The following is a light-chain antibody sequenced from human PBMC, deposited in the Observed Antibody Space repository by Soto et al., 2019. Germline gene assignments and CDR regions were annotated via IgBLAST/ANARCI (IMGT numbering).Light chain of an antibody. Sequence: EIVMTQSPGTLSLSPGERGTLSCRASQSVSSNKLAWLQQKPGQAPRFLIYGTSTRATGIPDRFSGSGSGTDFTLTISRLEPVDFAVYYCQQYGTSPYTFGQGTKVEIK. CDR3: QQYGTSPYT. J-gene: IGKJ2*01. CDR2: GTS. CDR1: QSVSSNK. V-gene: IGKV3-20*01.